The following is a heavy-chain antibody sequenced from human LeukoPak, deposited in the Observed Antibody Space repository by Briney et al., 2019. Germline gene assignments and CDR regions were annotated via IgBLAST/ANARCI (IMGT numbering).Heavy chain of an antibody. J-gene: IGHJ5*02. CDR1: GGSFSSGEYY. V-gene: IGHV4-30-4*01. D-gene: IGHD3-22*01. CDR2: IYYSGST. CDR3: ASAYDRSGYLTGFDP. Sequence: PSETLSLTCTVSGGSFSSGEYYWSWIRQPPGKGLEWIRYIYYSGSTYYNPSLKSRVTISVDTSKNQFSLKLSSVTAADTAVYYCASAYDRSGYLTGFDPWGPGTLVTVSS.